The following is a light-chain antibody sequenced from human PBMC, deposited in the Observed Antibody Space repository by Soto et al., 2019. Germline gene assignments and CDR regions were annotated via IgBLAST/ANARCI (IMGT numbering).Light chain of an antibody. CDR3: LLSYSGRWV. CDR2: DTS. CDR1: TGAVTSAHY. V-gene: IGLV7-46*01. Sequence: QAVVTQEPSLTVSPGGTVSLTCGSSTGAVTSAHYPFWFQQKPGQAPRTLIYDTSSKHSWTPARFSGSLLGGKAALSLSGAQPEDEAQYYCLLSYSGRWVFGGGTKLTVL. J-gene: IGLJ3*02.